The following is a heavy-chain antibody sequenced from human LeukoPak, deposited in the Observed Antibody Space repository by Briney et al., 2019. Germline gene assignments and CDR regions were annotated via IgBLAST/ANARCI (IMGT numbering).Heavy chain of an antibody. J-gene: IGHJ3*02. V-gene: IGHV5-51*01. D-gene: IGHD6-13*01. CDR1: GYSFTSYW. CDR3: GRIPAAGSLKGSFDI. CDR2: IYPGDSDT. Sequence: GESLKTSCKGSGYSFTSYWIGWVRQMPGKGLEWMGIIYPGDSDTTYSPSFQGQVTISADKSISTAYLQWSSLKASDSAMYYCGRIPAAGSLKGSFDIWGQGTMVTVSS.